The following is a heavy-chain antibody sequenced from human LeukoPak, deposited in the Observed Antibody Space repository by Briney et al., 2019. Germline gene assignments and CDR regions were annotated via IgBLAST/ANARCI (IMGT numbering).Heavy chain of an antibody. Sequence: ASVKVSSKASVYTFTSYATSWGRQDPGQGLEWRGWINTNTGNPTYAHGFTGRFVFSLDTSVSTAYLQISSLKAEDTAVYYCARDQNPGYSYGEYFQHWGQGTLVTVSS. J-gene: IGHJ1*01. D-gene: IGHD5-18*01. CDR3: ARDQNPGYSYGEYFQH. CDR2: INTNTGNP. V-gene: IGHV7-4-1*02. CDR1: VYTFTSYA.